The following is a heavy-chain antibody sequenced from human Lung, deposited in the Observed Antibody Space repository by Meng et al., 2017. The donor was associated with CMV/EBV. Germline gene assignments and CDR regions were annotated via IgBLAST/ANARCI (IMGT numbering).Heavy chain of an antibody. Sequence: SCVASGFTFSSYWMSWVRQAPGRGLEWVANINLYDSEKYYMESVKGRFTISRDNAKNSLYLQMNSLRAADTAVYYCVTDKDRFGGIWGQGTTVTVSS. CDR2: INLYDSEK. V-gene: IGHV3-7*01. CDR1: GFTFSSYW. J-gene: IGHJ6*02. D-gene: IGHD3-16*01. CDR3: VTDKDRFGGI.